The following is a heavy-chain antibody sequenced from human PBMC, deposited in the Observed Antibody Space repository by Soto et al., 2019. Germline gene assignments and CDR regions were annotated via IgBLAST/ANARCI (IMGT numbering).Heavy chain of an antibody. J-gene: IGHJ2*01. CDR2: LSASGRT. CDR3: ARGMRRYFDL. CDR1: GDSIGNFY. D-gene: IGHD6-25*01. Sequence: SETLSLTFAISGDSIGNFYWSWIRQPAGKGLESLGRLSASGRTNYSPSLQSRVTMSLDRSKNRFSLRLTSVSAADTAVYFCARGMRRYFDLWGRGTLVTVSS. V-gene: IGHV4-4*07.